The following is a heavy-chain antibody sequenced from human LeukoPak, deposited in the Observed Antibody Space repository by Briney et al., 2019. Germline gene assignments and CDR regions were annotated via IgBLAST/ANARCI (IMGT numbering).Heavy chain of an antibody. V-gene: IGHV3-33*06. CDR2: IWYDGSNK. Sequence: PGRSLRLSCAASGFTFSSYGMHWVRQAPGKGLEWVAVIWYDGSNKYYADSVKGRFTISRDNSKNTLYLQMNSLRAEDTAVYYCAKTAAVITPDYFDDWGQGTLVTVSS. CDR1: GFTFSSYG. CDR3: AKTAAVITPDYFDD. D-gene: IGHD1-14*01. J-gene: IGHJ4*02.